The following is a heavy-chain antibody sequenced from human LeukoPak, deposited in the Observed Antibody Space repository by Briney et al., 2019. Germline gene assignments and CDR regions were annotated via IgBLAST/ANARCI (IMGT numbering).Heavy chain of an antibody. CDR1: GFTFSSYG. Sequence: RSLRLSCAASGFTFSSYGMHWVRQAPGKALEWVAVIWYDGSNKSYAASVKGRFTISRDNSKNTLYPQMNSLRAEDTAVYYCARDGSSCDSGGYDYWGQGNLVTVSS. J-gene: IGHJ4*02. V-gene: IGHV3-33*01. CDR3: ARDGSSCDSGGYDY. CDR2: IWYDGSNK. D-gene: IGHD3-22*01.